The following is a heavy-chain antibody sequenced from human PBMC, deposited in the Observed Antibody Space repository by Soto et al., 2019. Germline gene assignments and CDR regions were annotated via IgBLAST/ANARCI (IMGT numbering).Heavy chain of an antibody. Sequence: VQLLQSGGGLVQPAGSLRLSCAASGFSFRNYALSWVRLAPGKGLEWVSAISDTGSHTYYADSVKGRFTISRDNSKNTLFLQRDSLRSEDTAVYYGAKEMSIGRPYDYWGQGTLVTVFS. CDR3: AKEMSIGRPYDY. CDR1: GFSFRNYA. J-gene: IGHJ4*02. CDR2: ISDTGSHT. D-gene: IGHD3-3*02. V-gene: IGHV3-23*01.